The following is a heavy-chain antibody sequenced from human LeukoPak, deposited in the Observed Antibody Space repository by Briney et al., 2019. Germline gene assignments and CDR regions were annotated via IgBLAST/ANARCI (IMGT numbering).Heavy chain of an antibody. CDR2: INYNGAIT. CDR3: ARDPGYYYYGMDV. CDR1: GFTFVDYG. V-gene: IGHV3-20*04. Sequence: GGSLRLSCATSGFTFVDYGLSWVRRAPGKGLEWLCAINYNGAITDYADSVKGRFTISRDNAKNTAYLQMNSLRAEDTALYYCARDPGYYYYGMDVWGQGTTVVVSS. J-gene: IGHJ6*02.